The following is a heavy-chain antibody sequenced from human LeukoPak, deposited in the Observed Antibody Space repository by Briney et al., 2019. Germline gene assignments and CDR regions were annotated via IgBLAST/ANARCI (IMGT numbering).Heavy chain of an antibody. V-gene: IGHV3-23*01. J-gene: IGHJ4*02. CDR2: ISGSGGGT. D-gene: IGHD6-19*01. CDR1: GFTFSSYA. CDR3: ATRYSSGWYGPNY. Sequence: PGGSLRLTCAGSGFTFSSYAMSWVRQAPGKGLEWVSDISGSGGGTYYADSVKGRFTISRDNSKSTLYLQMNSLRAEDTAVYYCATRYSSGWYGPNYWGQGTLVTVSS.